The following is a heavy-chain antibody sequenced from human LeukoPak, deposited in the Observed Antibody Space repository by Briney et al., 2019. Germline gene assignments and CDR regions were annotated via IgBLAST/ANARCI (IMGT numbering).Heavy chain of an antibody. V-gene: IGHV3-30*02. D-gene: IGHD5-12*01. J-gene: IGHJ4*02. CDR1: GFTFSSYG. CDR3: ARDDRYSGFLFDY. Sequence: PGGSLRLSCAASGFTFSSYGMHWVRQAPGKGLEWVAFIRYDGSNKYYADSVKGRFTISRDNSKNTLYLQMNSLRAEDTAVYYCARDDRYSGFLFDYWGQGTLVTVSS. CDR2: IRYDGSNK.